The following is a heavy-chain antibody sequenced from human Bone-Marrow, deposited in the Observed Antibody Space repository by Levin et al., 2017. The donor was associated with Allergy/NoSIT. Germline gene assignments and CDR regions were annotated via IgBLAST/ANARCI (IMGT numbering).Heavy chain of an antibody. CDR1: GFTFTNYG. Sequence: GGSLRLSCTASGFTFTNYGLHWVRRAPGKGLEWLTVVSYDGSYTYYADSVKGRFTSSRDNSKDTLYLEMNSLRVEDTAMYYCAREFFHSGYYDFWGQGTLLTVSS. CDR2: VSYDGSYT. CDR3: AREFFHSGYYDF. V-gene: IGHV3-30*03. J-gene: IGHJ4*02. D-gene: IGHD5-12*01.